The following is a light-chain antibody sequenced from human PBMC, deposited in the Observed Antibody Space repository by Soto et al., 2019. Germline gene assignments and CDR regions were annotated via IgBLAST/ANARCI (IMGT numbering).Light chain of an antibody. V-gene: IGKV3-11*01. CDR1: QALNTR. Sequence: EIVVTQSPAAVSALPGDRVTLSCRASQALNTRLAWYQHKPGQAPRLLIYLTSNRAAGVPARFSAWGSETNFTLTISDVEPEDFAVYYCHQRQSWPRTFGQGTKVDIK. CDR3: HQRQSWPRT. J-gene: IGKJ1*01. CDR2: LTS.